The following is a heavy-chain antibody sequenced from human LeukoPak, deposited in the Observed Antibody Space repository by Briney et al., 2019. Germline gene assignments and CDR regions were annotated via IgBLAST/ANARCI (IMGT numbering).Heavy chain of an antibody. Sequence: PGGSLRLSCAASGFTFSNYGMNWVRQAPGKGLEWVSYISSSSTTICYADSVKGRFTISRDNAENSLYLQMNSLRDEDTAVYYCARRFGYWGQRTLFTVSS. V-gene: IGHV3-48*02. CDR3: ARRFGY. CDR1: GFTFSNYG. J-gene: IGHJ4*02. CDR2: ISSSSTTI.